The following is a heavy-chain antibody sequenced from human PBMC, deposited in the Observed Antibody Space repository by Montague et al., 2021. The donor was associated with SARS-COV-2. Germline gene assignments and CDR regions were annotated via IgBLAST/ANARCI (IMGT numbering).Heavy chain of an antibody. Sequence: SLRLSCAASGFTFSSYAMHWVRQAPGKGLAWVAAISYDGSNKYYADSVKGRFTISRDNSKNTLYLQMNSLRAEDTAVYYCARVLDYYGSGSYPLYYYYGMDVWGQGTTVTVSS. J-gene: IGHJ6*02. CDR3: ARVLDYYGSGSYPLYYYYGMDV. CDR1: GFTFSSYA. D-gene: IGHD3-10*01. V-gene: IGHV3-30*04. CDR2: ISYDGSNK.